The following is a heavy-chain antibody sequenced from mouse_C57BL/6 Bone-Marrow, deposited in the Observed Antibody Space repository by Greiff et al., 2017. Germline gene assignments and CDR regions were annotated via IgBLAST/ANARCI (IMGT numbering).Heavy chain of an antibody. J-gene: IGHJ3*01. CDR3: AYYSNSFAY. V-gene: IGHV1-61*01. CDR1: GYTFTSYW. Sequence: QVQLQQPGAELVRPGSSVKLSCKASGYTFTSYWMDWVKQRPGQGLEWIGNLYPSDSETHYNQKFKDKATLTVDKSSSTAYMQLSSLTSEDSAVYYCAYYSNSFAYWGQGTLVTVSA. CDR2: LYPSDSET. D-gene: IGHD2-5*01.